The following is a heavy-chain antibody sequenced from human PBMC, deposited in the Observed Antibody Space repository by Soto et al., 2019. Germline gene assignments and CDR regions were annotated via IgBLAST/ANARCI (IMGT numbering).Heavy chain of an antibody. D-gene: IGHD6-19*01. CDR1: GGSISSPFYY. CDR2: IHYSGST. J-gene: IGHJ4*02. V-gene: IGHV4-61*05. CDR3: ARGGWSVDY. Sequence: SETLSLTCTVSGGSISSPFYYWGWIRQPPGKGLEWIGYIHYSGSTNYNPSFKSRVSMSVDTSKNQFSLNLRSVTAADTAVYFCARGGWSVDYWGQGTLVTVSS.